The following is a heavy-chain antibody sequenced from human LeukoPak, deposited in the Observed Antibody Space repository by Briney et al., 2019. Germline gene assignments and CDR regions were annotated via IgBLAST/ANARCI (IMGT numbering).Heavy chain of an antibody. CDR1: GYTFTSYA. Sequence: ASVEVSCKASGYTFTSYAMHWVRQAPGQRLEWMGWINAGNGNTKYSQKLQGRVTITRDTSASTAYMELSSLRSEDTAVYYCARGRNQLLGYFDYWGQGTLVTVSS. D-gene: IGHD2-2*01. J-gene: IGHJ4*02. V-gene: IGHV1-3*01. CDR3: ARGRNQLLGYFDY. CDR2: INAGNGNT.